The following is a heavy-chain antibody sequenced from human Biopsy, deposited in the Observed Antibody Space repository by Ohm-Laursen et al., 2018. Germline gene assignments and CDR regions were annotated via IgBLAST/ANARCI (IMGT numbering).Heavy chain of an antibody. J-gene: IGHJ5*02. D-gene: IGHD3-22*01. CDR2: ISHTGST. CDR1: NVSFSSFY. V-gene: IGHV4-34*01. CDR3: ARGDYFDSNGYFWFDP. Sequence: GTLSLTCSVYNVSFSSFYWSWTRQPPGKGLEGIGEISHTGSTNYNPPLKSRVFMSVDTSKNQFSLKLSSVTAADTAVYYCARGDYFDSNGYFWFDPWGQGTLVTVSS.